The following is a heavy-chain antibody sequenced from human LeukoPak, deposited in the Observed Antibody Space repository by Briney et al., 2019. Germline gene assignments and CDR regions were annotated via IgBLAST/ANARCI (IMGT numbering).Heavy chain of an antibody. D-gene: IGHD3-3*01. V-gene: IGHV1-8*01. CDR3: ARVGITIFGVVTHNWFDP. CDR1: GYTFTSYD. Sequence: ASVKVSCKASGYTFTSYDFNWVRQATGQRPEWMGWMSSNSGDTGYAQKLQGRVTMTTDTSTSTAYMELRSLRSDDTAVYYCARVGITIFGVVTHNWFDPWGQGTLVTVSS. CDR2: MSSNSGDT. J-gene: IGHJ5*02.